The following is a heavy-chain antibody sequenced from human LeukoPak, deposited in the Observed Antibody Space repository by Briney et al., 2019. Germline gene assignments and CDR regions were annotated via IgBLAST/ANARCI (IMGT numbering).Heavy chain of an antibody. V-gene: IGHV4-34*01. CDR3: ATPGIAVAGAEYYFAY. Sequence: PSETPSLTCAVYGGSFSGYYWSWIRQPPGKGREWIGEINHSGSTNYNPSLESRVTISADTPKTQFTLKLSSVTAADTAVYYCATPGIAVAGAEYYFAYSGQGTLVTVSS. D-gene: IGHD6-19*01. CDR1: GGSFSGYY. J-gene: IGHJ4*02. CDR2: INHSGST.